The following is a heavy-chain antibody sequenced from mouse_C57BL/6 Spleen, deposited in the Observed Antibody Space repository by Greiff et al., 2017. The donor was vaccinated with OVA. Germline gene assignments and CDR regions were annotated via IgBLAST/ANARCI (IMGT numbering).Heavy chain of an antibody. CDR2: IDPNSGGT. J-gene: IGHJ1*03. CDR3: AREVWDSYFDV. D-gene: IGHD3-3*01. CDR1: GYTFTSYW. Sequence: QVQLQQPGAELVKPGASVKLSCKASGYTFTSYWMHWVKQRPGRGLEWIGRIDPNSGGTKYNEKFKSKATLTVDKPSSPAYMQLSSLTAEDSAVYYCAREVWDSYFDVWGTGTTVTVSS. V-gene: IGHV1-72*01.